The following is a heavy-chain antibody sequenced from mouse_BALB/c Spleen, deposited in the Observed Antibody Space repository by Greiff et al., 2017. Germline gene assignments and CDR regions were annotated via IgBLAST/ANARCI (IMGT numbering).Heavy chain of an antibody. Sequence: QVQLKESGAELARPGASVKLSCKASGYTFTDYYINWVKQRTGQGLEWIGEIYPGSGNTYYNEKFKGKATLTADKSSSTAYMQLSSLTSEDSAVYFCARELGSGYFDVWGAGTTVTVSS. D-gene: IGHD4-1*01. V-gene: IGHV1-77*01. CDR3: ARELGSGYFDV. CDR2: IYPGSGNT. CDR1: GYTFTDYY. J-gene: IGHJ1*01.